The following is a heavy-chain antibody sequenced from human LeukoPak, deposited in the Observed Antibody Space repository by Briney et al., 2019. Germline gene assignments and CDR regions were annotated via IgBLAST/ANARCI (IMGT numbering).Heavy chain of an antibody. D-gene: IGHD1-26*01. CDR1: GGTFSSYA. Sequence: SVKVSCKASGGTFSSYAISWVRQAPGQGLEWMGRIIPILGIANYAQKFQGRVTITADKSTSTAYMELSSLRSEDTAVYYCATAGGRELLLILDYWGQGTLVTVSS. CDR2: IIPILGIA. V-gene: IGHV1-69*04. CDR3: ATAGGRELLLILDY. J-gene: IGHJ4*02.